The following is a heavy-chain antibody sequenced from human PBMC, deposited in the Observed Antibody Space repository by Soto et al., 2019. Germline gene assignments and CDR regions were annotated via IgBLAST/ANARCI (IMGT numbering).Heavy chain of an antibody. CDR2: IYYSGST. D-gene: IGHD3-10*01. V-gene: IGHV4-61*01. CDR1: GGSVSSGSYY. J-gene: IGHJ6*02. CDR3: ARIITMVRGVYYYYGMDV. Sequence: SETLSLTCTVSGGSVSSGSYYWSWIRQPPGKGLEWIGYIYYSGSTNYNPSLKSRVTISVDTSKNQFSLKLSSVTAAETAVYYCARIITMVRGVYYYYGMDVWGQGTTVTVSS.